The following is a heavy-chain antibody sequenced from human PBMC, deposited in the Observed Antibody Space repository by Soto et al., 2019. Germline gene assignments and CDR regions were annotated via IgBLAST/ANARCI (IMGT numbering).Heavy chain of an antibody. CDR1: GFTFGDYG. D-gene: IGHD3-16*01. Sequence: EVQLVESGGVLVQPGRSLRLSCTASGFTFGDYGLSWFRQAPGKGLEWVGFIRYKANGGTTEYAASVKGRFTISRDDSRSIAYLQMNCLKTEDTAVYYCTRGPLGDHIWGSYWLDPWGQGILVTVSS. CDR2: IRYKANGGTT. CDR3: TRGPLGDHIWGSYWLDP. V-gene: IGHV3-49*03. J-gene: IGHJ5*02.